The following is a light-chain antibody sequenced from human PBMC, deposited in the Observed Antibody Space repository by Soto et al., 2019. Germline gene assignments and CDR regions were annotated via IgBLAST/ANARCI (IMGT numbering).Light chain of an antibody. CDR1: QSISSY. J-gene: IGKJ2*01. CDR3: QQSYSTPYT. Sequence: DIQMTQSPSSLSASVGDRVTITSRASQSISSYLNWYQEKPGKAPKLLIYGASSLQSGVPSRFSHSGSGTDFTLTISILQPEDCATYDCQQSYSTPYTFGQGTKLEIK. V-gene: IGKV1-39*01. CDR2: GAS.